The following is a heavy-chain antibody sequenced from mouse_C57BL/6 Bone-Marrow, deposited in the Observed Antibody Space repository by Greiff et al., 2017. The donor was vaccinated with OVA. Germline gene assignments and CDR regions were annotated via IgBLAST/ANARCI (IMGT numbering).Heavy chain of an antibody. J-gene: IGHJ2*01. V-gene: IGHV5-4*01. CDR3: ARDGSPLFDY. Sequence: EVKVVESGGGLVKPGGSLKLSCAASGFTFSSYAMSWVRQTPEKRLEWVATISDGGSYTYYPDNVKGRFPISRDNAKNNLYLQMGHLKSEDTAMYYCARDGSPLFDYWGQGTTLTVSS. CDR2: ISDGGSYT. D-gene: IGHD1-1*02. CDR1: GFTFSSYA.